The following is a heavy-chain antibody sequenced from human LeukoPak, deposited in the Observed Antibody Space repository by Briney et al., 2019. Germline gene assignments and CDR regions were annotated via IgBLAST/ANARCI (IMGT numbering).Heavy chain of an antibody. J-gene: IGHJ3*02. CDR1: GFTFSSYA. V-gene: IGHV3-23*01. CDR3: AKDLGSCSGGSCYNAFDI. D-gene: IGHD2-15*01. CDR2: ISGSGGTT. Sequence: GGSLRLSCAASGFTFSSYAMGWVRQAPGKGLEWVSSISGSGGTTYSADSVKGRFTISRDNSKNTLYLQMNSLRAEDTAVYYCAKDLGSCSGGSCYNAFDIWGRGTMVTVSS.